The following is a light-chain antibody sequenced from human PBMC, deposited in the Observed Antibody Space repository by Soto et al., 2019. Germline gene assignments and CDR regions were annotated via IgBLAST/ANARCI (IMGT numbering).Light chain of an antibody. Sequence: QSALTQPPSASESPGQSVTISCTGTSSDVGGYNYVSWYQQHPGKAPKLMIYEVSKRPSGVPDRFSGSKSGNTASLTVSGLQAEDEADYYCSSYAGSNNHVVFGGGTQLTVL. CDR2: EVS. CDR1: SSDVGGYNY. CDR3: SSYAGSNNHVV. J-gene: IGLJ2*01. V-gene: IGLV2-8*01.